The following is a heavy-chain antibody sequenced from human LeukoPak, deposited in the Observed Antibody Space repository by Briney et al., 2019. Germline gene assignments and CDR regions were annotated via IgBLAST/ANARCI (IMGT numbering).Heavy chain of an antibody. Sequence: SQTLSLTCAVSGDSVSNNTVAWNWIRQSPSGGLEWLGRTYYRSKWYNDYALSVESRITFNSDTSKNQFSLQLNSVTPDDTAVYFCARERALVRGVIILYYYGLDAWGQGTTVTVSS. CDR1: GDSVSNNTVA. CDR3: ARERALVRGVIILYYYGLDA. J-gene: IGHJ6*02. V-gene: IGHV6-1*01. CDR2: TYYRSKWYN. D-gene: IGHD3-10*01.